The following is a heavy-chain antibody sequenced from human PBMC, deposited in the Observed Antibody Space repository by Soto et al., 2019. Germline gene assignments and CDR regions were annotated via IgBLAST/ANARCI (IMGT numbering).Heavy chain of an antibody. CDR3: ARRPDAFDI. V-gene: IGHV3-23*01. Sequence: SCAGSGSTFTDFTMTWVRQAPGKGLEWVSAISGDGLSTYYAGSVKGRFTISRGNSKTTLYLQMNSLRAEDTAVYYCARRPDAFDIWGRGTMVTVSS. J-gene: IGHJ3*02. CDR2: ISGDGLST. CDR1: GSTFTDFT.